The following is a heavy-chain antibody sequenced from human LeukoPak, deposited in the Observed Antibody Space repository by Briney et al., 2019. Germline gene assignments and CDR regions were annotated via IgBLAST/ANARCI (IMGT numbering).Heavy chain of an antibody. V-gene: IGHV3-23*01. D-gene: IGHD3-10*01. CDR1: GFTFSSYA. CDR2: ISGSGGST. Sequence: PGGSLRLSCAASGFTFSSYAMSWVRQAPGKGLEWVSAISGSGGSTYYADSVKGRFTISRDNAKNSLYLQMNSLRAEDTAVYYCARVGFYGSGRKNYWGQGTLVTVSS. J-gene: IGHJ4*02. CDR3: ARVGFYGSGRKNY.